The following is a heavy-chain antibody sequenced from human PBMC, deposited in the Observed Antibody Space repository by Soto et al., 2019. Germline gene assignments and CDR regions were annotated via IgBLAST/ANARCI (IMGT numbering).Heavy chain of an antibody. J-gene: IGHJ4*02. Sequence: GGSLRLSCAASGFTFSDHYMSWIRQAPGKGLEWVSYISSSDGTIYYADSVNGRFTISRDNAKNSLYLQMDSLRAEDTAVYYCASSIVGATRFDYWGQGTLVTVS. CDR3: ASSIVGATRFDY. CDR2: ISSSDGTI. V-gene: IGHV3-11*01. CDR1: GFTFSDHY. D-gene: IGHD1-26*01.